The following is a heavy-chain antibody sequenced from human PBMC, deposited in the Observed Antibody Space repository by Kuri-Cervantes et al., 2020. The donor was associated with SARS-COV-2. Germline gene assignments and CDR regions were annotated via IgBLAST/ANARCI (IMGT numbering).Heavy chain of an antibody. J-gene: IGHJ3*02. CDR1: GFTFDDYA. V-gene: IGHV3-43D*03. CDR2: ISWDGGST. D-gene: IGHD3-22*01. Sequence: GGSLRLSCAASGFTFDDYAMHWVRQAPGKGLEWVSLISWDGGSTYYADSVKGRFTISRDDSKNSLYLQMNSLRAEDTALYYCATTDYDSSGSTFDIWGQGTMVTVSS. CDR3: ATTDYDSSGSTFDI.